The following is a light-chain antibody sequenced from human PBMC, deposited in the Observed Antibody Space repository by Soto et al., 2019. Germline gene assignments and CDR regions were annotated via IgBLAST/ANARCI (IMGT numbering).Light chain of an antibody. CDR3: QQSYITPNP. J-gene: IGKJ2*01. Sequence: DIQMTQSPSSLSTSVGDRVTITCRASQSISSYLNLYQQKPGTAPKLLIYAASSLQSGVPSRFRGSGSGTDFTLTISSLQPEDFATYYCQQSYITPNPFGQGTKLEIK. CDR1: QSISSY. CDR2: AAS. V-gene: IGKV1-39*01.